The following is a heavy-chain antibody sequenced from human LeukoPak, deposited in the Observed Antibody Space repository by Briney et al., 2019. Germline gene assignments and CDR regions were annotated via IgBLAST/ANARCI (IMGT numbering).Heavy chain of an antibody. Sequence: SETLSLTCTVSGGSISSGDYYWSWIRQPPGKGLEWIGYIYYSGSTYYNPSLKSRVTISVDTSKNQFSLKLSSVTAADTAVYYCSRTRYDYWSDPYYYYGMDVWGQGTTVTVSS. D-gene: IGHD3/OR15-3a*01. V-gene: IGHV4-30-4*01. CDR3: SRTRYDYWSDPYYYYGMDV. CDR2: IYYSGST. CDR1: GGSISSGDYY. J-gene: IGHJ6*02.